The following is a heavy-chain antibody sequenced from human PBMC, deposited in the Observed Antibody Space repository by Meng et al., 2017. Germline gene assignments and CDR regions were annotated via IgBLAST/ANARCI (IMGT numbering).Heavy chain of an antibody. J-gene: IGHJ4*02. D-gene: IGHD6-25*01. V-gene: IGHV1-2*02. CDR3: ARDEDISAAGKLFGDY. CDR1: GYNFPDYY. Sequence: ASVKVSCKPSGYNFPDYYIHWVRRAPGQGLEWMGGIIPKCGDTHYAKKFQARITMTGDTSASTAYMELSGLRSDDAAMYYCARDEDISAAGKLFGDYWGQGTLVTVSS. CDR2: IIPKCGDT.